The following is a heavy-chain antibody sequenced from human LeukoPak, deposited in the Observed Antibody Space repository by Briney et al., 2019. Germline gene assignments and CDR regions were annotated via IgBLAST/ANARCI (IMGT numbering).Heavy chain of an antibody. Sequence: PSETLSLTCAVYGGSSSDYYWSWIRQPPGKGLEWIGEINHSGSTNYNPSLKSRVTISVDTSKNQFSLKVTSVTAADTAVYYCAKDPQYPGWFDPWGQGTLVTVSS. D-gene: IGHD1-14*01. CDR1: GGSSSDYY. CDR3: AKDPQYPGWFDP. J-gene: IGHJ5*02. V-gene: IGHV4-34*01. CDR2: INHSGST.